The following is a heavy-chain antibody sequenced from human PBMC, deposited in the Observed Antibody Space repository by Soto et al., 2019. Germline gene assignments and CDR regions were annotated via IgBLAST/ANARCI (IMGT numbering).Heavy chain of an antibody. CDR2: IYPGDSDT. CDR1: GYIFTNYW. CDR3: ARHTYGDYDAMYV. J-gene: IGHJ6*02. Sequence: GESLKISCKGSGYIFTNYWIGWVRQMPGKGLEWMGIIYPGDSDTRYSPSFQGQVTISVDKSVSTAYLQWSSLKASDTAMYYCARHTYGDYDAMYVWGQGTTVTVSS. V-gene: IGHV5-51*01. D-gene: IGHD4-17*01.